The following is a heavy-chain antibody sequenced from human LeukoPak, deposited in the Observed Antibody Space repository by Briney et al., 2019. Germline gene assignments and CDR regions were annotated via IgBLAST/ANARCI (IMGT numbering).Heavy chain of an antibody. J-gene: IGHJ3*01. V-gene: IGHV4-34*01. Sequence: SETLSLTCAVYGGSFSGYYWSWIRQPPGKGLEWIGEVNHSGSTNYNPSLKSRVTISADTSKNQFSLKLSSVTAADTAVYYCARLYNDVPTNYRKIDGFDVWGQGTMVTVSS. D-gene: IGHD1-14*01. CDR1: GGSFSGYY. CDR2: VNHSGST. CDR3: ARLYNDVPTNYRKIDGFDV.